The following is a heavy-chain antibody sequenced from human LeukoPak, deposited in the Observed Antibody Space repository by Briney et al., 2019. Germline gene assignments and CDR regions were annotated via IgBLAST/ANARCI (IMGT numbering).Heavy chain of an antibody. CDR2: IYYSGNT. J-gene: IGHJ5*01. CDR3: ARLSTGGTPLNWFDS. CDR1: GGSISIYY. V-gene: IGHV4-59*08. Sequence: PSETLSLTCTVSGGSISIYYWTWIPQPPGKGLVWIGYIYYSGNTNYNPSLKRRVTMSEDTSQKQFSLKLNSVTGADTAVYFCARLSTGGTPLNWFDSWGQGARLTVFS. D-gene: IGHD1-1*01.